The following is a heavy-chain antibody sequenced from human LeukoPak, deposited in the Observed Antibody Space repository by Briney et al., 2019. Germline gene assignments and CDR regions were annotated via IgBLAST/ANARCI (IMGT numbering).Heavy chain of an antibody. V-gene: IGHV4-59*08. CDR1: GGSISSYY. CDR3: ASFYCSSTSCYAFDI. CDR2: IYYSGST. Sequence: SGTLSLTCTVSGGSISSYYWSWIRQPPGKGLEWIGYIYYSGSTNYNPSLKSRVTISVDTSKNQFSLKLSSVTAADTAVYYCASFYCSSTSCYAFDIWGQGTMVTVSS. D-gene: IGHD2-2*01. J-gene: IGHJ3*02.